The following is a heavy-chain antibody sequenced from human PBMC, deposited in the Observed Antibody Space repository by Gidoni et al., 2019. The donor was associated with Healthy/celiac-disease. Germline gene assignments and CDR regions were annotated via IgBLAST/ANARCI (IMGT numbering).Heavy chain of an antibody. D-gene: IGHD6-19*01. CDR1: GGSFSGYY. CDR2: INHSGST. Sequence: QVQLQQWGAGLLKPSETLSLTCAVYGGSFSGYYWSWIRQPPGKGLEWIGEINHSGSTNYNPSLKSRVTISVDTSKNQFSLKLSSVTAADTAVYYCARGRSMGDGYSSGWYEVDWFDPWGQGTLVTVSS. CDR3: ARGRSMGDGYSSGWYEVDWFDP. J-gene: IGHJ5*02. V-gene: IGHV4-34*01.